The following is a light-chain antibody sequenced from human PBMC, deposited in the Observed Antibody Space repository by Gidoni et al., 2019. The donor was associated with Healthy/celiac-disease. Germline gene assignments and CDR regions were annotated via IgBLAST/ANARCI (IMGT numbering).Light chain of an antibody. J-gene: IGLJ3*02. CDR2: GNS. CDR3: HSYDSSLSGSRV. V-gene: IGLV1-40*01. Sequence: QSVLTPPPSVSGAPGQRVTISCTGSNSNIGAGYYVHWYQQLPVTAPKLLIYGNSNRPSGVPDRFSGSKSGTSASLAITGLQAEDEADYYCHSYDSSLSGSRVFGGGTKLTVL. CDR1: NSNIGAGYY.